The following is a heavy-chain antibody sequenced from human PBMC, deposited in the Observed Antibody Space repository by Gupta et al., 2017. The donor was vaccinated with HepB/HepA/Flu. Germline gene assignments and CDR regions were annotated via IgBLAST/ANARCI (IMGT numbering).Heavy chain of an antibody. CDR3: ASSGVAVAGKLDY. CDR2: IYYSGST. CDR1: GGSISSSSYY. D-gene: IGHD6-19*01. V-gene: IGHV4-39*01. J-gene: IGHJ4*02. Sequence: QLQLQESGPGLVKPSETLSLTCTVSGGSISSSSYYWGWIRQPPGRGLEWIGSIYYSGSTYYNPSLKSRVTISVDTSKNQFSLKLSSVTAADTTVYYCASSGVAVAGKLDYWGQGTLVTVSS.